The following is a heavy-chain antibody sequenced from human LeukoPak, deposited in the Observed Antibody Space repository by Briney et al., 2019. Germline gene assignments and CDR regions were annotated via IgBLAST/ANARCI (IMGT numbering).Heavy chain of an antibody. J-gene: IGHJ4*02. CDR1: GGSISSSSYY. D-gene: IGHD1-26*01. V-gene: IGHV4-39*02. Sequence: SETLSLTATVSGGSISSSSYYWGWIRQPPGKGLEWIGTAYYDGSTYYNPPLKSRLTISVDTSKNQFSLKLSSVTAADTAVYYCARDSLIVGATTDWGQGTLVTVSS. CDR2: AYYDGST. CDR3: ARDSLIVGATTD.